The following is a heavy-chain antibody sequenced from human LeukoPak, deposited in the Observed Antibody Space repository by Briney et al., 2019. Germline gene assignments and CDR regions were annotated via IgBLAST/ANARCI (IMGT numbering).Heavy chain of an antibody. CDR2: ISNDGVRT. CDR1: GFTFSSYA. D-gene: IGHD2-15*01. J-gene: IGHJ3*01. Sequence: PGGSLRLSCPFSGFTFSSYAMIWVRQAPGKGLEWISGISNDGVRTFYADAVKGRFTISRDNSKNTLHLQMNSLRVEDTAIYYCAKQKLAVIVSQGFDVWGQATMVTVSS. CDR3: AKQKLAVIVSQGFDV. V-gene: IGHV3-23*01.